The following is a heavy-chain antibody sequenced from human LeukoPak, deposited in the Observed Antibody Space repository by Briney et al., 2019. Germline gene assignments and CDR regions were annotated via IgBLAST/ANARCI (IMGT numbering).Heavy chain of an antibody. Sequence: PGGSLRLSCSASGFTFSSYEMNWVRQAPGKGLEWVSYISSSGSTIYYADSVKGRFTISRDNAKNSLYLQMNSLRAEDTAVYYCARGAVTSDYWGQGTLVTVSS. V-gene: IGHV3-48*03. D-gene: IGHD4-11*01. CDR3: ARGAVTSDY. CDR1: GFTFSSYE. CDR2: ISSSGSTI. J-gene: IGHJ4*02.